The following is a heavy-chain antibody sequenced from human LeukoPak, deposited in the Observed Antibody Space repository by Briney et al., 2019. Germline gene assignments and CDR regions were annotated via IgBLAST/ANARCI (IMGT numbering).Heavy chain of an antibody. CDR1: GYTFTSYG. Sequence: GASVKVSCKASGYTFTSYGISWVRQAPGQGLEWMGWISAYNGNTNYAQKFQGRVTITTDESTSTAYMELSSLRSEDTAVYYCALLCGGGSCYSAYWGQGTLVTVSS. CDR2: ISAYNGNT. D-gene: IGHD2-15*01. J-gene: IGHJ4*02. CDR3: ALLCGGGSCYSAY. V-gene: IGHV1-18*01.